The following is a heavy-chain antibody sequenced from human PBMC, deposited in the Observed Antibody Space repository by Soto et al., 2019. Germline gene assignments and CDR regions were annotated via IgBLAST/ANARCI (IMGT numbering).Heavy chain of an antibody. CDR3: ATDRYYDYV. J-gene: IGHJ4*02. V-gene: IGHV3-23*01. D-gene: IGHD3-16*01. Sequence: VRQAPGKGLEWVSAIGGSGGSTYYADSVKGRFTISRANSKNKLYLQMNSLRAEDTAVYYCATDRYYDYVWGQGTLVTLSS. CDR2: IGGSGGST.